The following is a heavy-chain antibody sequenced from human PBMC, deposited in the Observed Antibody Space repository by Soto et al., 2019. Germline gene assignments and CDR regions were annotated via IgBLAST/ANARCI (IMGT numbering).Heavy chain of an antibody. CDR1: GDSISSSKW. Sequence: SETLSLTCAVSGDSISSSKWWTWVRQTPGKGLEWIGKIDHNGITNYNPSLESRVTILKDNSKNQLSLKLTSVTAADSAVYYCARLNRDYYYYGMDVWGQGATVTISS. CDR2: IDHNGIT. CDR3: ARLNRDYYYYGMDV. J-gene: IGHJ6*02. V-gene: IGHV4-4*02.